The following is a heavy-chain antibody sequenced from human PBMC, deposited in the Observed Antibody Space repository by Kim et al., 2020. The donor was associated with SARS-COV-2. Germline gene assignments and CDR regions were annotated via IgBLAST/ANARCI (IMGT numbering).Heavy chain of an antibody. J-gene: IGHJ6*02. CDR1: GFTFSSYE. D-gene: IGHD3-10*01. V-gene: IGHV3-48*03. CDR2: ISSSGSTI. Sequence: GGSLRLSCAASGFTFSSYEMNWVRQAPGKGLEWVSYISSSGSTIYYADSVKGRFTISRDNAKNSLYLQMNSLRAEDTAVYYCAREIMRLGPNYGSGSYRSYYYYGMDVWGQGTTVTVSS. CDR3: AREIMRLGPNYGSGSYRSYYYYGMDV.